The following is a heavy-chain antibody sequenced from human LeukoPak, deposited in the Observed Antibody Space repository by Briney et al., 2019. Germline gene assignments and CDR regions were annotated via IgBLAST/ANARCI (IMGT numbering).Heavy chain of an antibody. J-gene: IGHJ4*02. CDR2: IIPILGIA. CDR3: XXXXXGIVNTGDY. CDR1: GGTFSSYA. V-gene: IGHV1-69*04. D-gene: IGHD2/OR15-2a*01. Sequence: SVKVSCKASGGTFSSYAISWVRQAPGQGLEWMGRIIPILGIANYAQKFQGRVTITADKSTSTAYMEVSSLRSEDTAGYYCXXXXXGIVNTGDYWGQGTLVTVSS.